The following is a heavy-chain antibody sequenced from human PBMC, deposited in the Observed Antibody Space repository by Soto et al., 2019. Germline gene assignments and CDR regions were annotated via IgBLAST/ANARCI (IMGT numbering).Heavy chain of an antibody. Sequence: QVQLVQSGAEVKKPGSSVKVSCKASGGTFSSYAISWVRQAPGQGLEWMGGIIPIFGTANYAQKFQGRVTIPADESTSTAYMEQSSLRSEDTAVYYCASNRDYYDSSGYYSIRLWYWGQGTLVTVSS. CDR2: IIPIFGTA. CDR1: GGTFSSYA. V-gene: IGHV1-69*01. CDR3: ASNRDYYDSSGYYSIRLWY. D-gene: IGHD3-22*01. J-gene: IGHJ4*02.